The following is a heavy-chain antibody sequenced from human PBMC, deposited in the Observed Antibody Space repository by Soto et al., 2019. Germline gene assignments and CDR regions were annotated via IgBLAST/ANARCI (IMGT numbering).Heavy chain of an antibody. CDR1: GYTFTSYG. CDR2: ISAYNGNT. D-gene: IGHD3-10*01. CDR3: ARDHRTMVRGVIDRDYYYYGMDV. Sequence: GASVKVSCKASGYTFTSYGISRVRQAPGQGLEWMGWISAYNGNTNYAQKLQGRVTMTTDTSTSTAYMELRSLRSDDTAVYYCARDHRTMVRGVIDRDYYYYGMDVWGQGTKVTVSS. J-gene: IGHJ6*02. V-gene: IGHV1-18*01.